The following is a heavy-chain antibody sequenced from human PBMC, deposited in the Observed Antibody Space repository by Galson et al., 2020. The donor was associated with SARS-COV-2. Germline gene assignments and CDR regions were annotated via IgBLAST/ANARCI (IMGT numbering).Heavy chain of an antibody. V-gene: IGHV2-26*01. CDR2: IFSNDEK. Sequence: SGPTLVKPTETLTLTCTVSGFSLSNARMGVSWIRQPPGKALEWLAHIFSNDEKSYSTSLKSRLTISKDTSKSQVVLTMTNMDPVDTATYYCARILGYCSGGSCYSPNWFDPWGQGTLVTVSS. CDR3: ARILGYCSGGSCYSPNWFDP. CDR1: GFSLSNARMG. J-gene: IGHJ5*02. D-gene: IGHD2-15*01.